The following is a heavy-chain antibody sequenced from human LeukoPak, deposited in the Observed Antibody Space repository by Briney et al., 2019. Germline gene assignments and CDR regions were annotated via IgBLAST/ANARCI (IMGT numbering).Heavy chain of an antibody. Sequence: GGSLRPSCAASGFTFSTSWMSWVRQAPGKGLEWVANIKHDGSATSYVDSVKGRFTISRDNAENSLYLQMNSLRAEDTAVYYCARSNWFDSWGQGTLVTVSS. CDR2: IKHDGSAT. J-gene: IGHJ5*01. CDR1: GFTFSTSW. V-gene: IGHV3-7*01. CDR3: ARSNWFDS.